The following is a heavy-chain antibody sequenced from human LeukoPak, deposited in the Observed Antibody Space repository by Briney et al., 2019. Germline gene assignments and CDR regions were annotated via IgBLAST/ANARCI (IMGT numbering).Heavy chain of an antibody. CDR1: GGSISSYY. J-gene: IGHJ4*02. V-gene: IGHV4-59*08. CDR3: AKHVYNDYVYPFDY. CDR2: IYYSGST. Sequence: SETLSLTCTVSGGSISSYYWSWIRQPPGKGLEWIGYIYYSGSTNYNPSLKSRVTISVDTSKNQFSLKLSSVTAADTAVYYCAKHVYNDYVYPFDYWGQGTLVTVSS. D-gene: IGHD4-17*01.